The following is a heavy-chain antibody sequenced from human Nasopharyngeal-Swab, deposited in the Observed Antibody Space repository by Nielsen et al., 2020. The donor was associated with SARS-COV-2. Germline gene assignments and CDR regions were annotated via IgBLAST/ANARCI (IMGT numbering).Heavy chain of an antibody. J-gene: IGHJ4*02. CDR1: GFTVNNNY. Sequence: GGSLRLSCVASGFTVNNNYMSWVRQAPGKGLEWLAVIYRGGSAHYADSVKGRFTLSRDNSKNTVYLQMNNLRAEDTAVYYCARDYGAAAGYWGQGTLVTVSS. CDR3: ARDYGAAAGY. D-gene: IGHD6-13*01. CDR2: IYRGGSA. V-gene: IGHV3-66*01.